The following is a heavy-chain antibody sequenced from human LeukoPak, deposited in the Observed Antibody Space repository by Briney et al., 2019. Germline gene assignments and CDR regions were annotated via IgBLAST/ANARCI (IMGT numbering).Heavy chain of an antibody. CDR2: ISGSGGST. D-gene: IGHD3-10*01. Sequence: GGSLRLSCAASGFTFSSYAMSWVRQAPGKGLEWVSAISGSGGSTYYADSVKGRFTISRDNSKNTLYLQMNSLRAEDTAVYYCARDADFGVGYGMDVWGQGTTVTVSS. CDR1: GFTFSSYA. J-gene: IGHJ6*02. V-gene: IGHV3-23*01. CDR3: ARDADFGVGYGMDV.